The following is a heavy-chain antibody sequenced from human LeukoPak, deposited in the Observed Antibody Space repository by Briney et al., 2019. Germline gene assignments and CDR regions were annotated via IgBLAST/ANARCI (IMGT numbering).Heavy chain of an antibody. CDR3: ARRGMYSSSWPPYYYYGMDV. V-gene: IGHV1-2*02. J-gene: IGHJ6*02. D-gene: IGHD6-13*01. Sequence: ASVKVSCKASGYTFTGYYMHWVRQAPGQGLEWMGWINPNSGGTNYAQKFQGRVTMTRGTSISTAYMELSRLRSDDTAVYYCARRGMYSSSWPPYYYYGMDVWGQGTTVTVSS. CDR1: GYTFTGYY. CDR2: INPNSGGT.